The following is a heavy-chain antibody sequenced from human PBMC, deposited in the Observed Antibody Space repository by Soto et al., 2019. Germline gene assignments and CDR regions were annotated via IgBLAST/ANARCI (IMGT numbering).Heavy chain of an antibody. J-gene: IGHJ5*02. CDR3: ARTIPAAIPNWFDP. CDR2: INHSGST. V-gene: IGHV4-34*01. Sequence: LSLTCAVYGGSFSGYYWSWIRQPPGKGLEWIGEINHSGSTNYNPSLKSRVTISVDTSKNQFSLKLSSVTAADTAVYYCARTIPAAIPNWFDPWGQGTLVTVSS. D-gene: IGHD2-2*01. CDR1: GGSFSGYY.